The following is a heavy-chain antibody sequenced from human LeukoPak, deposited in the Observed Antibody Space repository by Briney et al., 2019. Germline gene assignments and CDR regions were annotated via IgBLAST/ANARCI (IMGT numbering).Heavy chain of an antibody. D-gene: IGHD5-18*01. V-gene: IGHV1-2*02. CDR2: IDPNSDNI. CDR1: GYTFTGCF. Sequence: ASVKFSCRASGYTFTGCFIHYVRQAPGQGLEWMGWIDPNSDNIRYSETFKDRVTMTRDTSTNTAYMELSWLRSDDTAVYYCARSAYNYGYVYFDHWGQGTLVIVSS. J-gene: IGHJ4*02. CDR3: ARSAYNYGYVYFDH.